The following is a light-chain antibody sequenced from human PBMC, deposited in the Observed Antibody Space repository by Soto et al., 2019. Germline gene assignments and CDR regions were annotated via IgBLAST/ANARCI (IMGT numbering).Light chain of an antibody. V-gene: IGKV3-20*01. J-gene: IGKJ5*01. CDR3: QQYASSAVT. CDR1: PSVSSSF. CDR2: GVS. Sequence: VTLTKRVWATLSCRPSPSVSSSFLAWYQQTPGQATRLLIYGVSRRATGILEWFSGSGSGVDFTLTISRLEPEDVAIVSCQQYASSAVTFGQGTRL.